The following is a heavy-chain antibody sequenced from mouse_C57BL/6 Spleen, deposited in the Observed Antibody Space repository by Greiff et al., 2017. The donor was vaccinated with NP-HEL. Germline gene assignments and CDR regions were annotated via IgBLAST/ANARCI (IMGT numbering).Heavy chain of an antibody. CDR3: ASASGYGFAY. J-gene: IGHJ3*01. D-gene: IGHD3-2*02. CDR1: GYTFTSYW. CDR2: IDPSDSET. Sequence: QVQLQQPGAELVRPGSSVKLSCKASGYTFTSYWMHWVKQRPIQGLEWIGNIDPSDSETHYNQKFKDKATLTVDKSSSTAYMQLSSLASEDSAVYYCASASGYGFAYWGQGTLVTVSA. V-gene: IGHV1-52*01.